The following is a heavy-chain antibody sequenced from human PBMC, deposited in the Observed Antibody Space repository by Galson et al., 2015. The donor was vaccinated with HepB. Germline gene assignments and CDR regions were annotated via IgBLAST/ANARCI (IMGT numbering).Heavy chain of an antibody. Sequence: SLRLSCAASGFTFSSHRLNWVRQAPGKGLEWVSSISSTSKYINYADSVKGRFTISRDNAKNSVYLQMNSLRAEDTAVYYCARADSDYWYFDLWGRGALVTVSS. V-gene: IGHV3-21*01. CDR1: GFTFSSHR. J-gene: IGHJ2*01. CDR3: ARADSDYWYFDL. D-gene: IGHD5-18*01. CDR2: ISSTSKYI.